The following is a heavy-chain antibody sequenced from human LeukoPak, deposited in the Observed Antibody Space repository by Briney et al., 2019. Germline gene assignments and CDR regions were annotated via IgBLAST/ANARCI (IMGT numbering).Heavy chain of an antibody. CDR1: GDSITSYY. Sequence: SETLSLTCTVSGDSITSYYWNWIRQPPGKGLEWIGYVYYRGATNYNPSLKTRVTTSVDTSKNQFSLKLSSVTAADTAVYYCARGRRYDYVWGSYRYLALGEYVYWGQGTLVTVSS. CDR3: ARGRRYDYVWGSYRYLALGEYVY. D-gene: IGHD3-16*02. CDR2: VYYRGAT. V-gene: IGHV4-59*12. J-gene: IGHJ4*02.